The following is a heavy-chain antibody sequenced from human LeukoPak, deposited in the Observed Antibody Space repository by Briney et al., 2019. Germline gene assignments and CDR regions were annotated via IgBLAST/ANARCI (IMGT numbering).Heavy chain of an antibody. D-gene: IGHD3-22*01. Sequence: SGTLSLTCAVSGGSISSSNWWSWVRQPPGKGLEWIGEIYHSGSTNYNPSLKSRVTISVDKSKNQFSLKLSSVTAADTAVYYCVGLDSSGYFSHDYWGQGTLVTVSS. V-gene: IGHV4-4*02. CDR1: GGSISSSNW. J-gene: IGHJ4*02. CDR3: VGLDSSGYFSHDY. CDR2: IYHSGST.